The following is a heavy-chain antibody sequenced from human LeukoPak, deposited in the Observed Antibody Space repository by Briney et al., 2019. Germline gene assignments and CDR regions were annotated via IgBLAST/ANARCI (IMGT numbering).Heavy chain of an antibody. CDR3: AFSPLGDNYGFPY. Sequence: WGTLRLSCAGSGFTFSSYVMHWVRQAPGRGLEWVSSISAGGHTAYYADSVKGRFTIYRDNSRDILYLQVNSLRADDTALYYCAFSPLGDNYGFPYWGQGALVLVST. V-gene: IGHV3-23*01. CDR2: ISAGGHTA. J-gene: IGHJ4*02. CDR1: GFTFSSYV. D-gene: IGHD5-18*01.